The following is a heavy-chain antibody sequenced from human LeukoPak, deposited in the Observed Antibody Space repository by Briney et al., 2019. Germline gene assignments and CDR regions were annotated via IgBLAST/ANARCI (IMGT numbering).Heavy chain of an antibody. D-gene: IGHD3-22*01. J-gene: IGHJ2*01. CDR1: GASISGNYW. Sequence: SGTLSLTCAVSGASISGNYWWSWVRQSPGKGLEWIGEVYHTGSTDYNPSLRSRVAISLDTSKNQFSLNLGSVTAADTAVYYCARDRIITMIVGFNQGYFDLWGRGTLVTVSS. CDR2: VYHTGST. V-gene: IGHV4-4*02. CDR3: ARDRIITMIVGFNQGYFDL.